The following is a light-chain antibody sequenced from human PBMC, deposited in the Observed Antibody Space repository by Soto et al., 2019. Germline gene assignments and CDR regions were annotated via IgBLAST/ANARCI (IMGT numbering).Light chain of an antibody. J-gene: IGLJ3*02. CDR1: SGHNSYA. Sequence: QPVLTQPPSASASLGASVKLTCTLSSGHNSYAIAWHQQQPEKGPRYLLKLNSDGSHSKGDGIPHRFSVSSSGAERYLTISSLQSEDEADYYCQTWSTDIRVFGGGTQLTVL. V-gene: IGLV4-69*01. CDR2: LNSDGSH. CDR3: QTWSTDIRV.